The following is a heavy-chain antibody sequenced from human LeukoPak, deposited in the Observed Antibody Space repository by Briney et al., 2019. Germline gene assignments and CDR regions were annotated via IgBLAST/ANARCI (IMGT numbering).Heavy chain of an antibody. CDR2: INPNSGGT. J-gene: IGHJ4*02. CDR3: ARVKYSNYVFDY. CDR1: GYTFTGYY. V-gene: IGHV1-2*02. D-gene: IGHD4-11*01. Sequence: ASVKPSCKASGYTFTGYYMHWVRQAPGQGLEWMGWINPNSGGTTYAQKFQGRVTMTRDTSISTAYMGLSRLRSDATAVYSFARVKYSNYVFDYWGQGSLVTVSS.